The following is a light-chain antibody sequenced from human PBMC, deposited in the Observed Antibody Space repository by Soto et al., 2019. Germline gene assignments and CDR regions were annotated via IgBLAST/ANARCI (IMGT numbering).Light chain of an antibody. CDR3: QQYNNMYT. J-gene: IGKJ2*01. V-gene: IGKV1-5*01. CDR1: QSISSW. CDR2: DAS. Sequence: DIQMTQSPSTLSASVGDRVTITCRASQSISSWLAWYQQKPGKAPKLLIYDASSLESGVPSRFSGSGSGTEFTLTISSLQPDDFATYYCQQYNNMYTFGQGTKLEIK.